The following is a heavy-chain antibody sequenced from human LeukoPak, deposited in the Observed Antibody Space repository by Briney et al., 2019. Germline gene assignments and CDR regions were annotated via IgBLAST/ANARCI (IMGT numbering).Heavy chain of an antibody. J-gene: IGHJ4*02. V-gene: IGHV3-7*01. D-gene: IGHD3-22*01. Sequence: GGSLRLSCAASGFTFSSYWMSWVRQAPGKGLEWVANIKKDGSEKYYVDSVKGRFTISRDNAKNTVYLQMNSLRAEDTAVYYCVRDWGYDSSGYWQKYFDTWGQGTLVTVSS. CDR1: GFTFSSYW. CDR3: VRDWGYDSSGYWQKYFDT. CDR2: IKKDGSEK.